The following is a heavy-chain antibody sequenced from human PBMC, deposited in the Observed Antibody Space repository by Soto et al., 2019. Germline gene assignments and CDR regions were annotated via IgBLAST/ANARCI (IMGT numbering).Heavy chain of an antibody. CDR2: IYYSGST. Sequence: KTXATLTLTCTVSGGSISSYYWSWMRQPPGKGLEWIGYIYYSGSTNYNPSLKSRVTISVDTSKNQFSLKLSSVTAADTAVYYCARDRGFWSGYYYYYYGMDVWGQGTTVTVSS. CDR3: ARDRGFWSGYYYYYYGMDV. V-gene: IGHV4-59*01. CDR1: GGSISSYY. D-gene: IGHD3-3*01. J-gene: IGHJ6*02.